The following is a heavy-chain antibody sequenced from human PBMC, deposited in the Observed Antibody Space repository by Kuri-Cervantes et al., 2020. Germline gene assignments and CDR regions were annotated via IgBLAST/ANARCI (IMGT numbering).Heavy chain of an antibody. CDR2: ITSTSSTV. CDR3: ARYLPGITA. Sequence: GESLKISCEASGFTFSFYSVNWVRQAPGKGLEWVSYITSTSSTVYYADSVKGRFTISRDNAENSLYLQMHSLRAEDTAVYYCARYLPGITAWGQGTLVTVSS. D-gene: IGHD3-10*01. V-gene: IGHV3-48*01. CDR1: GFTFSFYS. J-gene: IGHJ5*02.